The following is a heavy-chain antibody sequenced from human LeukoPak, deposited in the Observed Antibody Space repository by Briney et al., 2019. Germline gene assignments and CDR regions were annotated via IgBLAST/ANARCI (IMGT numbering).Heavy chain of an antibody. Sequence: PGGSLRLSCAASGFTFSSYSMNWVRQAPGKGLEWVSSISSSSSYIYYADSVKGRFTISRDNAKNSLYLQMNSLRVEDTAVYYCARDDTHCSSRICYDAFDFWGQGTMVSVSS. J-gene: IGHJ3*01. CDR1: GFTFSSYS. CDR2: ISSSSSYI. D-gene: IGHD2-2*01. CDR3: ARDDTHCSSRICYDAFDF. V-gene: IGHV3-21*01.